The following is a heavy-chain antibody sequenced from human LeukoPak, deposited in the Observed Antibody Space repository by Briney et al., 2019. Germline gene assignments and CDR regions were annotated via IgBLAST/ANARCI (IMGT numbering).Heavy chain of an antibody. CDR2: IYHSGST. CDR3: ARLGTACSSTSCYFDWFDP. V-gene: IGHV4-38-2*01. D-gene: IGHD2-2*01. CDR1: GYSISSGYY. J-gene: IGHJ5*02. Sequence: SETLSLTCAVSGYSISSGYYWGWIRQPPGKGLEWIGSIYHSGSTYYNPSLKSRVTTSVDTSKIQFSLKLSSVNAADTAVYYCARLGTACSSTSCYFDWFDPWGQGTLVTVSS.